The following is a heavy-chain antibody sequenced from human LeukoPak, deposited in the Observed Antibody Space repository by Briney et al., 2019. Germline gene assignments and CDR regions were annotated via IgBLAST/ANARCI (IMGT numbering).Heavy chain of an antibody. J-gene: IGHJ6*02. Sequence: GGSLRLSCAASGFTFSSYWMHWVRQAPGKGLVWDSRINSDGSSTSYADSVKGRFTISRDNAKNTLYLQMNSLRAEDTAVYYCARRMSGYYGMDVWGQGTTVTVSS. V-gene: IGHV3-74*01. CDR1: GFTFSSYW. D-gene: IGHD3-10*01. CDR2: INSDGSST. CDR3: ARRMSGYYGMDV.